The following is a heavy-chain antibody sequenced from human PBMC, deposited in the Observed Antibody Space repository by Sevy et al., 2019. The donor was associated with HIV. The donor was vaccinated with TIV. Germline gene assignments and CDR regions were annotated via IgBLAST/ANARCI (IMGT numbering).Heavy chain of an antibody. CDR3: ARAAARMTTVTHFDY. CDR1: GGSISSGGYS. V-gene: IGHV4-30-2*01. CDR2: IYHTGNP. Sequence: SETLSLTCAVSGGSISSGGYSWNWIRQPPGKGLEWIGYIYHTGNPYYNPSLKSRVTISVDRSNNQFSLKLNSVTAADTAVYYCARAAARMTTVTHFDYWGQGTLVTVSS. J-gene: IGHJ4*02. D-gene: IGHD4-17*01.